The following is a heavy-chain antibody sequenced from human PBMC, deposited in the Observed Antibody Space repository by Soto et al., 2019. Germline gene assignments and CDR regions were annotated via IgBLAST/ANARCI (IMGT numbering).Heavy chain of an antibody. J-gene: IGHJ6*02. D-gene: IGHD4-17*01. V-gene: IGHV3-74*01. CDR3: ARDPNPYGDYAFEGLNTYYYYYGMDV. CDR1: GFTFSSYW. CDR2: INSDGSST. Sequence: GGSLRLSCAASGFTFSSYWMHWVRQAPGKGLVWVSRINSDGSSTSYADSVKGRFTISRDNAKNTLYLQMNSLRAEDTAVYYCARDPNPYGDYAFEGLNTYYYYYGMDVWGQGTTVTVSS.